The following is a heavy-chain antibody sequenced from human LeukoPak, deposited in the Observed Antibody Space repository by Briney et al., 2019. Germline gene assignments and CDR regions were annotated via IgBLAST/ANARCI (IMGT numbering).Heavy chain of an antibody. V-gene: IGHV1-2*06. CDR3: SRGGTEAGSGDY. CDR1: GYTFTAYY. Sequence: ASVKVSCKASGYTFTAYYIHWVRQAPGQGLEWMGRINPNSGGTDFAQKFQGRVTMTRAPSIRTAHTELGRLRSDDTAIDYLSRGGTEAGSGDYWGEGTLVTVSS. J-gene: IGHJ4*02. CDR2: INPNSGGT. D-gene: IGHD3-10*01.